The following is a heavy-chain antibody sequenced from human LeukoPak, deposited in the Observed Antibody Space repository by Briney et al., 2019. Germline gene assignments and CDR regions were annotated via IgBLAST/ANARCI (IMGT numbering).Heavy chain of an antibody. CDR2: ISGSGGST. CDR3: ARGTVTSRTLYFDL. CDR1: GFTFRSYV. D-gene: IGHD4-17*01. Sequence: GGSLRLSCAASGFTFRSYVISWVRQAPGKGLEWVSTISGSGGSTYYADSVKGRFTVSRDNSKNTLYLQMNSLRAEETAVYYCARGTVTSRTLYFDLWGRGTLVTVSS. V-gene: IGHV3-23*01. J-gene: IGHJ2*01.